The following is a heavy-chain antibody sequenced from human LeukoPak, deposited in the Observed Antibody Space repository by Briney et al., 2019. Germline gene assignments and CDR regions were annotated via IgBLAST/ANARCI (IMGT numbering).Heavy chain of an antibody. CDR3: ARPTTVGNAFHI. Sequence: RASVKVSCKASGYTFTSYYIHWVRQAPGQGLEWMGIINPSGGSTAYAQKFQGRVTMTRDTSTNTVYMELSSLRSEDTAVYYCARPTTVGNAFHIWGQGTMVTVSS. J-gene: IGHJ3*02. CDR2: INPSGGST. D-gene: IGHD4-23*01. CDR1: GYTFTSYY. V-gene: IGHV1-46*01.